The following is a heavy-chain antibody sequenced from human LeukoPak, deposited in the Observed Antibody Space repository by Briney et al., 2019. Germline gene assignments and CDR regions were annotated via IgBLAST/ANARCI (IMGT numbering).Heavy chain of an antibody. Sequence: SETLSLTCTVSGGSISSSSYYWGWIRQPPGKGLEWIGSIYHSGSTYYNPSLKSRVTISVDTSKNQFSLKLSSVTAADTAVYYCARDHWWGYYYDSSGYLGVAFDIWGQGTMVTVSS. V-gene: IGHV4-39*07. CDR3: ARDHWWGYYYDSSGYLGVAFDI. CDR1: GGSISSSSYY. D-gene: IGHD3-22*01. J-gene: IGHJ3*02. CDR2: IYHSGST.